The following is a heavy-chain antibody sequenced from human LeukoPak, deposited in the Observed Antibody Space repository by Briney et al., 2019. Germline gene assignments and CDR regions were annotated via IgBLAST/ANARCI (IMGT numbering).Heavy chain of an antibody. CDR2: VSGNTYHT. CDR1: GFTFSSYS. J-gene: IGHJ4*02. CDR3: ARDSPHGDYDFSY. Sequence: GGSLRLSCAASGFTFSSYSMSWVRQAPGKGLEWVSVVSGNTYHTYYADSVKGRFTISRDNSKNTLYLQMSSLRSEDTAVYYCARDSPHGDYDFSYWGQGTLVTVSS. D-gene: IGHD4-17*01. V-gene: IGHV3-23*01.